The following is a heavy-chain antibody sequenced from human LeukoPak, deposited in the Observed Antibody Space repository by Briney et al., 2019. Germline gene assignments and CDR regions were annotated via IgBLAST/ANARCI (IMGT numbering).Heavy chain of an antibody. CDR2: IYYTCST. CDR3: EREIDCSGGGCDEY. D-gene: IGHD2-15*01. J-gene: IGHJ4*02. CDR1: EDSITNHY. Sequence: PSETLSLTCSVSEDSITNHYLSGIRQPPAKELDGMGYIYYTCSTNYNPSLQSRATISVDTSKKQFSLNLRSVTAADTAVYYCEREIDCSGGGCDEYWGQGTLVTVSS. V-gene: IGHV4-59*11.